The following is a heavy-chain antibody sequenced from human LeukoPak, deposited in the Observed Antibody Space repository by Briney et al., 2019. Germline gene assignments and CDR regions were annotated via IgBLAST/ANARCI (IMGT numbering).Heavy chain of an antibody. CDR3: AREATPGWFDP. Sequence: GSRRLSCAASGFIFNSYWMHWVRQAPGKGLEWVSRIKGDGSITAYADSVNGRFTVSRDNAKSTLYLQLSSLRGEDTAVYYCAREATPGWFDPWGQGTMVTVSS. CDR2: IKGDGSIT. J-gene: IGHJ5*02. V-gene: IGHV3-74*01. CDR1: GFIFNSYW.